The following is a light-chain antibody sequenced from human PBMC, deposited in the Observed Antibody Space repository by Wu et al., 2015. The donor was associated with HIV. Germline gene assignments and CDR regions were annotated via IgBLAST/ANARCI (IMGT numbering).Light chain of an antibody. Sequence: EIVMTQSPATLSVSPGEGATLSCRASQSVGSNLAWYQYKPGQAPRLLIYASSSRATGIPARFSGSGSGTEFTLTISNMQSEDFAVYHCQQYNDWPRTFGQGTKVEIK. CDR2: ASS. J-gene: IGKJ1*01. CDR1: QSVGSN. V-gene: IGKV3-15*01. CDR3: QQYNDWPRT.